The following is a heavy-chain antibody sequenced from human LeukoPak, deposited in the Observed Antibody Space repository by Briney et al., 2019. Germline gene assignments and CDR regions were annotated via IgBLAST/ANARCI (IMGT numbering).Heavy chain of an antibody. J-gene: IGHJ5*02. CDR1: GGSTSSYY. V-gene: IGHV4-59*01. CDR2: IYYSGST. D-gene: IGHD3-10*01. CDR3: ARGPRGYGSGSYQYNWFDP. Sequence: PSETLSLTCTVSGGSTSSYYWSWIRQPPGKGLEWIGYIYYSGSTNYNPSLKSRVTISVDTSKNQFSLKLSSVTAADTAVYYCARGPRGYGSGSYQYNWFDPWGQGTLVTVSS.